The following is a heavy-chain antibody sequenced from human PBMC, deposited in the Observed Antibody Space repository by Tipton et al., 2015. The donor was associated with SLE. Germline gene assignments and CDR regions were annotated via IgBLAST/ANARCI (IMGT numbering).Heavy chain of an antibody. CDR1: GGSISSYY. V-gene: IGHV4-4*07. J-gene: IGHJ4*02. Sequence: TLSLTCTVSGGSISSYYWSWIRQPAGKGLEWIGRIYTSGSTNYNPSLKSRVTISVDTSKNQFSLKLSSVTAADTAVYYCARESRYCSGGSCYSEFDYWGQGTLVTVSS. CDR3: ARESRYCSGGSCYSEFDY. D-gene: IGHD2-15*01. CDR2: IYTSGST.